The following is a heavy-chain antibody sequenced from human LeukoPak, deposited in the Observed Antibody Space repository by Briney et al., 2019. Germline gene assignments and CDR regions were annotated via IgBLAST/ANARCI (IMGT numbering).Heavy chain of an antibody. V-gene: IGHV3-53*01. D-gene: IGHD4-17*01. CDR1: GFNVGSKH. Sequence: GASLRLSCAASGFNVGSKHMNWVRQAPGKGLEWVSGIYPGGDSYYADSLKGRFIIPRDISKNTVFLQMNSLRDEDTAVYYCARLNFGDDYWGQGALVTVSS. J-gene: IGHJ4*02. CDR2: IYPGGDS. CDR3: ARLNFGDDY.